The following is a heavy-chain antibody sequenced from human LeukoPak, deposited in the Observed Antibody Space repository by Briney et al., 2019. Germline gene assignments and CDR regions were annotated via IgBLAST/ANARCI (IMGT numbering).Heavy chain of an antibody. J-gene: IGHJ3*02. D-gene: IGHD2/OR15-2a*01. CDR1: GGSISSYY. CDR3: ARGRSRSNKVCYAFDI. V-gene: IGHV4-59*12. Sequence: SETLSLTCTVSGGSISSYYWSWIRQPPGKGLEWIGYIYYSGSTNYNPSLKSRVTISVATSKNQFSLQLNSVTPEDTAVYYCARGRSRSNKVCYAFDIWGQGTTVTVSS. CDR2: IYYSGST.